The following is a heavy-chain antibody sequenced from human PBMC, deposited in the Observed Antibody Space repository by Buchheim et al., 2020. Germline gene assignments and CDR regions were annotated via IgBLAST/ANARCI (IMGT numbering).Heavy chain of an antibody. V-gene: IGHV3-30*04. CDR1: GFTFSTYS. CDR2: ISGNANTI. J-gene: IGHJ4*02. Sequence: QVQLVESGGGVVQPGRSLRLSCTASGFTFSTYSIHWVRQAPGKGLEWVAVISGNANTIFYLDSVKGRFTISRDNSKNTLYLQMNGLTTDDAAVYFCVREVGFKGSLDYWGQGT. D-gene: IGHD3-10*01. CDR3: VREVGFKGSLDY.